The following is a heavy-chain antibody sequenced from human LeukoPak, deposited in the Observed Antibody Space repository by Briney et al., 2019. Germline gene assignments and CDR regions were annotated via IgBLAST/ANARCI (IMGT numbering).Heavy chain of an antibody. CDR1: GFTSDDYG. CDR3: ARDRGPYYFDY. Sequence: PGGSLRLSCAASGFTSDDYGMSWVRQAPGKGLEWVSGINWNGGSTGYADSVKGRFTISRDNAKNSLYLQMNSLRAEDTALYHCARDRGPYYFDYWGQGTLVTVSS. D-gene: IGHD3-10*01. V-gene: IGHV3-20*01. J-gene: IGHJ4*02. CDR2: INWNGGST.